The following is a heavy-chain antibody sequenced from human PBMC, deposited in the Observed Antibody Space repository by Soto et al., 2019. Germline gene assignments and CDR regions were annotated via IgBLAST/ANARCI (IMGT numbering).Heavy chain of an antibody. Sequence: QVQLVQSGAEVKKPGASVKVSCKVSGYTLTELSMHWVRQAPGKGLEWMGGFDPEDGETIYAQKFQGRVTMTEDTSTDTAYMEMRSLRSEVTAGYYCATVNDWNYAMDYWGQGTLVTVSS. CDR3: ATVNDWNYAMDY. CDR2: FDPEDGET. CDR1: GYTLTELS. J-gene: IGHJ4*02. D-gene: IGHD1-7*01. V-gene: IGHV1-24*01.